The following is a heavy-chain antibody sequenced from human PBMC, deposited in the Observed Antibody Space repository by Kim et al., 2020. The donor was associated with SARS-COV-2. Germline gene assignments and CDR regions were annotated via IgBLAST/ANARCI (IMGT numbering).Heavy chain of an antibody. D-gene: IGHD3-9*01. V-gene: IGHV3-64D*09. CDR3: VKDQSNYDILTGSLN. Sequence: DSVTGRFTISRDNSKNTLYLQMSSLRAEDTAVYYCVKDQSNYDILTGSLNWGQGTLVTVSS. J-gene: IGHJ4*02.